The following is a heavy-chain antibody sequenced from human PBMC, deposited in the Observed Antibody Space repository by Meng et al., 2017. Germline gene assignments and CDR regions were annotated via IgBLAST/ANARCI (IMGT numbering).Heavy chain of an antibody. Sequence: VPLVQSGAEVKEPGASVKVSCKASGYTFTSYAMHWVRQAPGQSFEWMGWLNAGNGDTKYSQKFQGRVTITRDSSASTAYMELSSLRSEDTAVYYCARDSCTGGICYRGSFDYWAQGTLVTVSS. CDR1: GYTFTSYA. V-gene: IGHV1-3*01. D-gene: IGHD2-15*01. CDR2: LNAGNGDT. J-gene: IGHJ4*02. CDR3: ARDSCTGGICYRGSFDY.